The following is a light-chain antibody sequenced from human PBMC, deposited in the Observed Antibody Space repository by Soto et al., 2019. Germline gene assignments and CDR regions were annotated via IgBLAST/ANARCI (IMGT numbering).Light chain of an antibody. V-gene: IGKV1-39*01. Sequence: DIQMTQSPSSLSASAGDRVTITCRASQSISRYLIWYQQKPGKAPKLLIYAASSLQSGVPSRFSGSGSGTDFTLTISSLQPEDFATYYCQQSYSTTFGQGTKVDIK. CDR3: QQSYSTT. J-gene: IGKJ1*01. CDR1: QSISRY. CDR2: AAS.